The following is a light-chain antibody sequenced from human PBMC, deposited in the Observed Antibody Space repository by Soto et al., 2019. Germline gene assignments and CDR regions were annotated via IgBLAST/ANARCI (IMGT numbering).Light chain of an antibody. CDR1: QDLLHSDGRTY. V-gene: IGKV2D-29*01. J-gene: IGKJ1*01. Sequence: DVVMTQSLLSLPVTLGQPASISCKSSQDLLHSDGRTYLYWYLQKPGQPPQLLIYEVSNRFSGVPERFSGSGSGTDFTLTISRVEAEDVGVYYYMQSIRWWTFGQGNKVDIK. CDR2: EVS. CDR3: MQSIRWWT.